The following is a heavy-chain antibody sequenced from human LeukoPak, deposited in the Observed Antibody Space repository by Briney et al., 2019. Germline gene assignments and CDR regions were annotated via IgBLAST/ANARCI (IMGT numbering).Heavy chain of an antibody. CDR1: GYSFTSYW. D-gene: IGHD3-10*01. Sequence: GESLKISCKGSGYSFTSYWIGWVRQMPGKGLEWKGIIYAGDSDTRYSPSFQGQVTISADKSISTAYLQWSSLKASDTAMYYCARLVYYGSGSDNWFDPWGQGTLVTVSS. V-gene: IGHV5-51*01. CDR2: IYAGDSDT. J-gene: IGHJ5*02. CDR3: ARLVYYGSGSDNWFDP.